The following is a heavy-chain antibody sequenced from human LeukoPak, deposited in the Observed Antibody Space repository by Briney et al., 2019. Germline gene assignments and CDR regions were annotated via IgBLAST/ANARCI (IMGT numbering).Heavy chain of an antibody. Sequence: GGSLRLSCAASGFTFSSYSMNWVRQAPAKGLEWVSSISSSGTYRYYADSAKGRFTISRDNAKNSLYLQMNSLRAEDTAVYSCARVGNNTSGYWGQGTLVTVSS. D-gene: IGHD1-14*01. CDR3: ARVGNNTSGY. J-gene: IGHJ4*02. CDR2: ISSSGTYR. CDR1: GFTFSSYS. V-gene: IGHV3-21*01.